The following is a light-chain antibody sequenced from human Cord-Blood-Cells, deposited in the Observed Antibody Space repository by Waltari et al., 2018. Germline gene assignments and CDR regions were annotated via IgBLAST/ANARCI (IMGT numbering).Light chain of an antibody. CDR1: QSVSSY. CDR2: DAS. Sequence: EIVLTQSPATLSLSPGERATLSCRASQSVSSYLAWYQQKPGQAPRLLIYDASNRATGIPARFSGSGSGTDFTLTIGSREPEDFAVYYCQQRSNWPLTFGGGTKVEIK. CDR3: QQRSNWPLT. V-gene: IGKV3-11*01. J-gene: IGKJ4*01.